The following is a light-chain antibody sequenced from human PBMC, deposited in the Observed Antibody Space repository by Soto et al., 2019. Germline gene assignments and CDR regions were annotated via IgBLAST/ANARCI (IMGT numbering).Light chain of an antibody. V-gene: IGLV2-23*03. CDR1: SSDVGSYNL. Sequence: QSVLTQPASVSGSPGQSITISCTGTSSDVGSYNLVSWCQQHPGKAPKLMIYEGSKRPSGVSNRFSGSKSGNTASLTISGLQAEYEADYYCCSYAGSSTFVFGTGTKVTVL. CDR3: CSYAGSSTFV. CDR2: EGS. J-gene: IGLJ1*01.